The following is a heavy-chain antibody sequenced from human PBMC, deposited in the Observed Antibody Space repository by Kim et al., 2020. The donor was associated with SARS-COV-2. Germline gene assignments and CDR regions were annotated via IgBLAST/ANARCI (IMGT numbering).Heavy chain of an antibody. J-gene: IGHJ4*02. CDR2: ISYDGSNE. CDR1: GFTFSSYA. D-gene: IGHD3-10*01. Sequence: GGSLRLSCAASGFTFSSYAMHWVRQAPGKGLEWVAFISYDGSNEYYIDSVKGRFTISRDSSKNTLYLQMNSLRAEDTAVFYCARESGFGSTFDYWGQGTL. CDR3: ARESGFGSTFDY. V-gene: IGHV3-30*04.